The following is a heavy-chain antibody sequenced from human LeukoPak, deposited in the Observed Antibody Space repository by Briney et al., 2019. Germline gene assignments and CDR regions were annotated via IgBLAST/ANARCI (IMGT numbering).Heavy chain of an antibody. V-gene: IGHV4-38-2*02. CDR1: GYSISSGYY. J-gene: IGHJ3*02. D-gene: IGHD6-13*01. CDR3: ARVGWIAAEI. Sequence: SETLSLTCTVSGYSISSGYYWGWIRQPPGKGLEWIGSIYHSGSTYYNPSLKSRVTISVDTSKNQFSLKLSSVTAADTAVYYCARVGWIAAEIWGQGTMVTVSS. CDR2: IYHSGST.